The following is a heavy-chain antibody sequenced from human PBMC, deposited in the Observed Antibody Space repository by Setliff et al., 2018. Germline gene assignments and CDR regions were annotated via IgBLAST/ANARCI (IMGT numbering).Heavy chain of an antibody. CDR3: ASIPSSGWYYYYGMDV. Sequence: SSETLSLTCTVSGGSISDYYWSWIRQAPGKGLEWIGYIYYGGSTNYNPSLNSRVAISVDTSENQFSLRLNSVTAADTAVYYCASIPSSGWYYYYGMDVWGQGTMVTVSS. J-gene: IGHJ6*02. CDR1: GGSISDYY. CDR2: IYYGGST. D-gene: IGHD6-19*01. V-gene: IGHV4-59*01.